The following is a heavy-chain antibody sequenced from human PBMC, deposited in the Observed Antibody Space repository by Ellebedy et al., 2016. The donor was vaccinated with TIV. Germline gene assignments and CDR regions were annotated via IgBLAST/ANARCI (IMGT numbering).Heavy chain of an antibody. J-gene: IGHJ6*03. V-gene: IGHV3-48*03. Sequence: PGGSLRLSCAASGFTFSSYEMNWVRQAPGKGLEWVSYINRSASTIYYAESVRGRFTISRDDAKNSLYLQMNSLRAEDTAVYYCARDGYCSGVSCFFYYSMDVWGQGTTVTVSS. CDR1: GFTFSSYE. CDR2: INRSASTI. CDR3: ARDGYCSGVSCFFYYSMDV. D-gene: IGHD2-15*01.